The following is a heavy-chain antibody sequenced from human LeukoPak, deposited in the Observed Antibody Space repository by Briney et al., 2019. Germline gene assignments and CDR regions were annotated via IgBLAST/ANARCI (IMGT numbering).Heavy chain of an antibody. V-gene: IGHV3-23*01. D-gene: IGHD6-13*01. J-gene: IGHJ6*02. CDR2: ISGSGGST. CDR1: GFTFSSYA. Sequence: GGSLRLSCAASGFTFSSYAMSWVRQAPGRGLEWVSAISGSGGSTYYADSVKGRFTISRDNSKNTLYLQMNSLRAEDAAVYYCARERYSSSWLVYYYYGMDVWGQGTTVTVSS. CDR3: ARERYSSSWLVYYYYGMDV.